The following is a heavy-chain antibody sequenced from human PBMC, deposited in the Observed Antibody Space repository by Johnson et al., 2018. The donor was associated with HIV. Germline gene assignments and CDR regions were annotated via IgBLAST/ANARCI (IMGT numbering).Heavy chain of an antibody. V-gene: IGHV3-33*05. J-gene: IGHJ3*02. D-gene: IGHD2-15*01. CDR3: VKGDEVVAATSGFDI. CDR2: ISYAGSDK. Sequence: VQLVESGGGVVQPGRSLRLSCAASGFTFSYYGIHWVRQAPGKGLEWVAVISYAGSDKYYSDSVKGRFTISRDNSKNTLYLQMNSLRAEDTAVYYCVKGDEVVAATSGFDIWGQGIMVIVSS. CDR1: GFTFSYYG.